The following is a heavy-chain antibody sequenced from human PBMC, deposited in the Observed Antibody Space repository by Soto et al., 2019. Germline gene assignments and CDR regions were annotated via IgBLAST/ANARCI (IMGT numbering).Heavy chain of an antibody. Sequence: ASVKVSCKASGYTFTTYGISWVRQAPGQGLEWMGWISAYNGNTNYAQKLQGRVTMTTDTSTSTAYMELRSLRSDDTAVYYCARERCSSTSCYKGPFYYYGMDVWGQGXTVTVSS. CDR2: ISAYNGNT. J-gene: IGHJ6*02. CDR1: GYTFTTYG. CDR3: ARERCSSTSCYKGPFYYYGMDV. D-gene: IGHD2-2*02. V-gene: IGHV1-18*01.